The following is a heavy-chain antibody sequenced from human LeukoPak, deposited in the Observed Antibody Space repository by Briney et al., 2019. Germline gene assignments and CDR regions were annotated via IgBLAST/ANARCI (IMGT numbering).Heavy chain of an antibody. CDR1: GYTFTSD. CDR2: INPNSGGT. D-gene: IGHD3-9*01. V-gene: IGHV1-2*02. Sequence: ASVKVSCKASGYTFTSDINWVRQAPGQGLEWMGWINPNSGGTNYAQKFQGRVTMTRDTSISTAYMELSSLRSEDTAVYYCARTPKILRYFDWSYNWFDPWGQGTLVTVSS. J-gene: IGHJ5*02. CDR3: ARTPKILRYFDWSYNWFDP.